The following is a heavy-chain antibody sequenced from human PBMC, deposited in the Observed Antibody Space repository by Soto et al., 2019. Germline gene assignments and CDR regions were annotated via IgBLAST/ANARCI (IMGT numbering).Heavy chain of an antibody. CDR1: GYSFTSYY. CDR3: ARGGRIVDTGIGYYYYHAMDV. Sequence: ASGKVSWKESGYSFTSYYIHWVRQAPGQGLEWMGIFNPTGDTASYAQKLQGRVTMTRDTSTGTAYMELGSLRSEDTAVYYCARGGRIVDTGIGYYYYHAMDVWGQGTTVTVSS. D-gene: IGHD5-18*01. J-gene: IGHJ6*02. V-gene: IGHV1-46*01. CDR2: FNPTGDTA.